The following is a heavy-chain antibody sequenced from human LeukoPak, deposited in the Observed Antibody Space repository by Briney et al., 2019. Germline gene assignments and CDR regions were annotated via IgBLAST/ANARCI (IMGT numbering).Heavy chain of an antibody. CDR1: GFTFISYA. J-gene: IGHJ5*02. Sequence: GGSLRLSCAASGFTFISYAMSWVRQAPGKGLEGVSAISGSCGSTYYADSVKGRFTISRDTSKNTLYLQMNSLRAEETAVSYCANAGLLWFRELSSWFDPWGQGTLVTVSS. V-gene: IGHV3-23*01. D-gene: IGHD3-10*01. CDR3: ANAGLLWFRELSSWFDP. CDR2: ISGSCGST.